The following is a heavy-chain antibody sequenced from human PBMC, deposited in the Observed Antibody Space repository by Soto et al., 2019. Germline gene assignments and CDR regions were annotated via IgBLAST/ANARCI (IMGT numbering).Heavy chain of an antibody. D-gene: IGHD3-9*01. Sequence: GGSLRLSCAASGFTFSSYAMSWVRQAPGKGLEWVSAISGSGGSTYYADSVKGRFTISRDNSKNTLYLQMNSLRAEDTAIYYCATPILTGPNRADYWGQGTLVTVSS. CDR1: GFTFSSYA. CDR3: ATPILTGPNRADY. V-gene: IGHV3-23*01. CDR2: ISGSGGST. J-gene: IGHJ4*02.